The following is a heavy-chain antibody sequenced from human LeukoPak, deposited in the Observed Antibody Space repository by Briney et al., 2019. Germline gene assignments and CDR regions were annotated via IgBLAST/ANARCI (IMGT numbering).Heavy chain of an antibody. CDR2: IDPRDSYT. D-gene: IGHD4-17*01. Sequence: GESLPISCKASGYSFTNYWISWVRQMPGKGLEWMGRIDPRDSYTKYSPSFEGHVTISVDKSISSAFLQWNSLKASDSAMYYCATGASKVTTDCAHYWRQGTQVAVSS. V-gene: IGHV5-10-1*01. J-gene: IGHJ4*02. CDR1: GYSFTNYW. CDR3: ATGASKVTTDCAHY.